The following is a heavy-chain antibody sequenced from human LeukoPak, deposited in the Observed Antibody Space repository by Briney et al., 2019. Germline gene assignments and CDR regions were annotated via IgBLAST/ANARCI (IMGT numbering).Heavy chain of an antibody. Sequence: PGGSLRLSCAASGFTFSSYSMNWVRQAPGKGLEWVSYINSGSGYMYYPDSVKGRFTISRDNAKNSLYLQMDSLRDEDTAVHYCAREDDDWGPNTFDVWGQGTVVTVSS. J-gene: IGHJ3*01. CDR3: AREDDDWGPNTFDV. CDR1: GFTFSSYS. V-gene: IGHV3-48*02. CDR2: INSGSGYM. D-gene: IGHD7-27*01.